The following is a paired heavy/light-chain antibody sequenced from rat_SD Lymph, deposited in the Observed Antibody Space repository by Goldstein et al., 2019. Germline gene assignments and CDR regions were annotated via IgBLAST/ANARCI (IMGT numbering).Light chain of an antibody. CDR3: QQSWNDPT. J-gene: IGKJ5*01. CDR2: KAS. V-gene: IGKV3S11*01. Sequence: DTVLTQSPALAVSPGERVSISCRASEGVNSYMHWYQQKPGQQPKLLIYKASNLASGVPARFSGSGSGTDFTLTIDPVEADDTATYFCQQSWNDPTFGSGTKLEIK. CDR1: EGVNSY.
Heavy chain of an antibody. Sequence: QVTLKESGPGILQPSHTLSLTCSFSGFSLSTYGMGVSWIRQPSGKGLEWLASIWWNGNTYNNPSLKSRLTVSKDTSNNQAFLKVTSVDTADTATYYCAHTRLPYVMDAWGQGASVTVSS. V-gene: IGHV8-23*01. CDR3: AHTRLPYVMDA. J-gene: IGHJ4*01. CDR2: IWWNGNT. D-gene: IGHD1-4*01. CDR1: GFSLSTYGMG.